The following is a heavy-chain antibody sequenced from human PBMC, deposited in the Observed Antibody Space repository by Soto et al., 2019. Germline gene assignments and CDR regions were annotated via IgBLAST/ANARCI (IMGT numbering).Heavy chain of an antibody. Sequence: QVQLVQSGAEVKKPGASVKVSCKASGYTFTSYDINWVRQATGQGLEWMGWMNPNSGDTGYAQKFQGRVTMTRNTSISTAYMELSSLRSEDTAVYYCATTSGSYYEGYYYYGMDVWGQGTTVTVSS. CDR2: MNPNSGDT. V-gene: IGHV1-8*01. J-gene: IGHJ6*02. D-gene: IGHD1-26*01. CDR3: ATTSGSYYEGYYYYGMDV. CDR1: GYTFTSYD.